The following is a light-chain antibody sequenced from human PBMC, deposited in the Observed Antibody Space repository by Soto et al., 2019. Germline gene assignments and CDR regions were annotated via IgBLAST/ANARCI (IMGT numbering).Light chain of an antibody. CDR1: QGISNN. V-gene: IGKV1-33*01. Sequence: DIQMTQSPSSLSASVGDGVTITCRASQGISNNLNWYQQKPGKAPNLLIYDASNLEKGVTSRFSGSGSGTHFTLSISNLQPEDVATYDCQQYDHLPQFTFGPGTKVDIK. CDR2: DAS. CDR3: QQYDHLPQFT. J-gene: IGKJ3*01.